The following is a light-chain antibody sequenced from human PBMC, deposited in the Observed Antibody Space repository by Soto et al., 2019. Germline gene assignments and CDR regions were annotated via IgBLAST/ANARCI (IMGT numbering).Light chain of an antibody. CDR3: QQYNSYHIFT. Sequence: DIQMTQSPSTLSASVGDRVTITCRASQSISSWLAWYQQKPGKAPKLLIYDASSLESGVPSRFSGSGSGTEFTLTISSLQPDDFATYYCQQYNSYHIFTFGPGTKVDSK. CDR1: QSISSW. V-gene: IGKV1-5*01. CDR2: DAS. J-gene: IGKJ3*01.